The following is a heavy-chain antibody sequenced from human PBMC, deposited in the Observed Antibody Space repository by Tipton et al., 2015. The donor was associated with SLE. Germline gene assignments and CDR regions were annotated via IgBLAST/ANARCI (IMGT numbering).Heavy chain of an antibody. CDR3: AILSYSSSCFYFDY. D-gene: IGHD6-13*01. J-gene: IGHJ4*02. CDR1: GGTFSSYA. CDR2: IIPIFGTP. V-gene: IGHV1-69*01. Sequence: QLVQSGAEVKKPGSSVKVSCKASGGTFSSYAISWVRQAPGQGLEWMGGIIPIFGTPDYAQKFQGRVTITADESTSTAYMDLSSLRSEDTAVYYCAILSYSSSCFYFDYWGQGTLVTVSS.